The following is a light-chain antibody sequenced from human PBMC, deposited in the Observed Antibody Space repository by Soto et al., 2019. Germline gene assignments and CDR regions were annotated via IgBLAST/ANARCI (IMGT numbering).Light chain of an antibody. CDR3: QQYNNWPIT. Sequence: EIVTAQSRATLAGTPRETASLSCRASQSAGNFLAWYQQKPGQAPRLLIYAASTRATDIPARFSGSGSGTEFTLTISSLQSEDFTIYFCQQYNNWPITFGQGTRLEIK. CDR1: QSAGNF. V-gene: IGKV3-15*01. CDR2: AAS. J-gene: IGKJ5*01.